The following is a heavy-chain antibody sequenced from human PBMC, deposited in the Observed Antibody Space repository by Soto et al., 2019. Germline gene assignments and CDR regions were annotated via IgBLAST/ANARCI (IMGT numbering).Heavy chain of an antibody. V-gene: IGHV3-15*07. CDR1: GFTFNDTW. J-gene: IGHJ4*02. CDR2: IKTEIDGGTT. D-gene: IGHD2-2*02. Sequence: PGGSLRLSCATSGFTFNDTWMNWVRQAPGKGLEWVGLIKTEIDGGTTEYAAPVKGRLTISRDDSKNTVYLQMNRLRTEDTAVYYCTTAIIFDSWGLGTLVTVSS. CDR3: TTAIIFDS.